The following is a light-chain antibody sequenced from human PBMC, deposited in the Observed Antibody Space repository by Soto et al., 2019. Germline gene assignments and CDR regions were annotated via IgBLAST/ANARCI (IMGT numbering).Light chain of an antibody. CDR2: DAS. CDR1: QSVSSY. CDR3: QQRSNWPPMYT. J-gene: IGKJ2*01. Sequence: EIVLTQSPATLSLSPGERATLSCRASQSVSSYLAWYQQKPGQAPRLLIYDASNRATGIPARFSGSGSGTDFTLTISSLAPDDFAFDYCQQRSNWPPMYTFGQGTKQEIK. V-gene: IGKV3-11*01.